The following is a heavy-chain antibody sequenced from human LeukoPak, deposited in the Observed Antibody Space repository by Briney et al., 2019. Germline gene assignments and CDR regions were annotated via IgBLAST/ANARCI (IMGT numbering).Heavy chain of an antibody. Sequence: PSETLSLTCAVSGGSISSGGYSWSWIRQPPGKGLEWIGYIYHSGSTYYNPSLKSRVTISVDRSKNQFSLKLSSVTAADTAVYYCARGVMVRGVTTYYFDYWGQGTLVTVSS. V-gene: IGHV4-30-2*01. CDR2: IYHSGST. J-gene: IGHJ4*02. D-gene: IGHD3-10*01. CDR3: ARGVMVRGVTTYYFDY. CDR1: GGSISSGGYS.